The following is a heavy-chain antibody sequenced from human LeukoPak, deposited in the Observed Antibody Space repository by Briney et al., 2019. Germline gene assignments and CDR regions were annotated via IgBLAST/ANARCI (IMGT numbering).Heavy chain of an antibody. CDR2: ISSSSSYI. Sequence: GGSLRLSCAASGFTVSSNYMSWVRQAPGKGLEWVSSISSSSSYIYYADSVKGRFTISRDNAKNSLYLQMNSLRAEDTAVYYCARDRRSTMIEGPGYWGQGTLVTVSS. CDR1: GFTVSSNY. CDR3: ARDRRSTMIEGPGY. D-gene: IGHD3-22*01. V-gene: IGHV3-21*01. J-gene: IGHJ4*02.